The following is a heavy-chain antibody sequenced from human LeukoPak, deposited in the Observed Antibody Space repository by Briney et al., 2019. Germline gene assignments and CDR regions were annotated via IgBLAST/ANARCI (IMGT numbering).Heavy chain of an antibody. Sequence: SETLSLTCAVSGYSISSGYYWGWIRQPPGKGLEWIGSIYHSGSTNYNPSLKSRVTISVDTSKNQFSLKLSSVTAADTAVYYCARERIAAAGIFSHWGQGTLVTVSS. J-gene: IGHJ1*01. CDR2: IYHSGST. CDR3: ARERIAAAGIFSH. CDR1: GYSISSGYY. D-gene: IGHD6-13*01. V-gene: IGHV4-38-2*02.